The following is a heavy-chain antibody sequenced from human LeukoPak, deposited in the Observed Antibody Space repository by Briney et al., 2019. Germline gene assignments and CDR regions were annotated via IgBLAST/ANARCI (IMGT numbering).Heavy chain of an antibody. CDR2: INPDGSIK. J-gene: IGHJ4*02. CDR1: GFTFGHHF. V-gene: IGHV3-7*01. D-gene: IGHD2/OR15-2a*01. CDR3: ERAVDFADY. Sequence: GGSLRLSCVASGFTFGHHFMSWVRQAPGGGLEWVANINPDGSIKFHADSVRGRFSISRDNARNAVYLQMNSLRGEDTAVYYCERAVDFADYWGQGTLVAVSS.